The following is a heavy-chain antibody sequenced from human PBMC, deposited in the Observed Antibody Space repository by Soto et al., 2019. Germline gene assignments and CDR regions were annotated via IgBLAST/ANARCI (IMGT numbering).Heavy chain of an antibody. Sequence: GGSLRLSCAASGFTFSSYSMNWVRQAPGKGLEWVSYISSSSSTIYYADSVKGRFTISRDNAKNSLYLQMNSLRDEDTAVYYCAREGYYDSSGYPVDYRGQGTLVTVSS. CDR2: ISSSSSTI. V-gene: IGHV3-48*02. CDR3: AREGYYDSSGYPVDY. D-gene: IGHD3-22*01. J-gene: IGHJ4*02. CDR1: GFTFSSYS.